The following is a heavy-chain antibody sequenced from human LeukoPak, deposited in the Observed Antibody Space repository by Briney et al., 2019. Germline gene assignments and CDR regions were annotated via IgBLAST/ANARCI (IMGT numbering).Heavy chain of an antibody. Sequence: AGSLRLSCATSGFTFSDYAMSWVRQAPGKGLEWVSVISGTGSATYYADSVKGRFTISRDNSKNTLYLQMNSLRAEDTAVYYCAKDWYCSSTSCFRGYFDYWGQGTLVTVSS. J-gene: IGHJ4*02. V-gene: IGHV3-23*01. CDR3: AKDWYCSSTSCFRGYFDY. CDR2: ISGTGSAT. CDR1: GFTFSDYA. D-gene: IGHD2-2*01.